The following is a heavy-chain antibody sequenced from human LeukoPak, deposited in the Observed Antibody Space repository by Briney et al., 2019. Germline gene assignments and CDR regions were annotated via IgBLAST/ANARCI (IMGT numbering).Heavy chain of an antibody. V-gene: IGHV1-69*04. D-gene: IGHD2-15*01. CDR3: AGGYCSGGSCHNWFDP. J-gene: IGHJ5*02. Sequence: SVKVSCKASGGTFSSYAISWVRQAPGQGLEWMGRIIPILGIANYAQKFQGRVTITADKSTSTAYMELSSLRSEDTAVYYCAGGYCSGGSCHNWFDPWGQGTLVTVSS. CDR1: GGTFSSYA. CDR2: IIPILGIA.